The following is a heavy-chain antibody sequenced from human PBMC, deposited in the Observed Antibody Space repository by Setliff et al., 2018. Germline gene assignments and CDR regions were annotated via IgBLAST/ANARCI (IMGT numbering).Heavy chain of an antibody. D-gene: IGHD1-1*01. V-gene: IGHV4-39*07. J-gene: IGHJ5*02. CDR3: ARVNGYNWGAGNWTDP. CDR1: GYSISSSGYY. CDR2: SYYSGSP. Sequence: SETLSLTCTVSGYSISSSGYYWGWIRQPPGKGLEWIGSSYYSGSPYYNPSLKSRVTISVDTSKNQFSLKLSSVTAADTAVYYCARVNGYNWGAGNWTDPWGQGTLVTVSS.